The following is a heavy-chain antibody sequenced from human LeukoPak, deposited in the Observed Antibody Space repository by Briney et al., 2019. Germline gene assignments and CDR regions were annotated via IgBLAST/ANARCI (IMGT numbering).Heavy chain of an antibody. CDR2: ILYDGSMQ. CDR1: GFTFSSYS. Sequence: GGSLRLSCAASGFTFSSYSMPWVRQAPGKGREWLAVILYDGSMQYYAESMKGRLTISRDNSRNTVYMQMSSLRTEDTAVYYCARDPRGPTTYDSSARDSLDYWGQGTLVTVSS. J-gene: IGHJ4*02. CDR3: ARDPRGPTTYDSSARDSLDY. V-gene: IGHV3-30*03. D-gene: IGHD3-22*01.